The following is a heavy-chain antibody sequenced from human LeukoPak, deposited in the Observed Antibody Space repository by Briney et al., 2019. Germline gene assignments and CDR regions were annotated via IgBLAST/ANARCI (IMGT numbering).Heavy chain of an antibody. CDR3: ARELKCFDY. V-gene: IGHV4-61*02. D-gene: IGHD2-8*01. CDR2: IYTSGST. Sequence: PSETLSLTCTVSGGSISSGSYYWSWIRQPAGKGLEWIGRIYTSGSTNYNPSLKSRVTISVDTSKNQFSLKLSSVTAADTAVYYCARELKCFDYWGQGTLVTVSS. CDR1: GGSISSGSYY. J-gene: IGHJ4*02.